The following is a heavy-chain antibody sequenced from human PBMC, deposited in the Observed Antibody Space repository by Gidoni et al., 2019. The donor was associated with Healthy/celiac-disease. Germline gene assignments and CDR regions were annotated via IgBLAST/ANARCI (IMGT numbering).Heavy chain of an antibody. V-gene: IGHV3-66*01. CDR2: IYSGGST. J-gene: IGHJ5*02. CDR1: GFTVSSNY. D-gene: IGHD3-22*01. Sequence: EVQLVESGGGLVQPGGSLRLSCAASGFTVSSNYMSWVRQAPGKGLAWVSVIYSGGSTYYADSVKGRFTISRDNSKNTLYLQMNSLRAEDTAVYYCARERYYYDSSGYSTGSWGQGTLVTVSS. CDR3: ARERYYYDSSGYSTGS.